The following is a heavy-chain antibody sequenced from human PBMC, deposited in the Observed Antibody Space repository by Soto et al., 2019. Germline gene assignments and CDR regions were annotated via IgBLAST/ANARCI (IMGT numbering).Heavy chain of an antibody. CDR2: IILPFGTP. CDR1: GTTFSNYA. V-gene: IGHV1-69*12. CDR3: VRGPDYEGYFDY. D-gene: IGHD3-22*01. J-gene: IGHJ4*02. Sequence: QVRLVQSGAEVKKTGSSVKVSCKASGTTFSNYAIGWVRQAPGQGLEWMGGIILPFGTPNYAQKFQGRVTITADESMTIAFMELRGLRSEDTAVYFCVRGPDYEGYFDYWGQGTLVTVSS.